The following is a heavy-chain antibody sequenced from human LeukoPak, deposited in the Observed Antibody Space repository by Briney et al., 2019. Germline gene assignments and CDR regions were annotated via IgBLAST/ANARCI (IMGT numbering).Heavy chain of an antibody. J-gene: IGHJ6*03. V-gene: IGHV4-39*01. CDR3: ARLDGFRWSSGWYRDYYYYMDV. D-gene: IGHD6-19*01. CDR1: GGSISSSSYY. CDR2: IYYSGST. Sequence: SQTLSLTCTVSGGSISSSSYYWGWIRQPPGKGLEWIGSIYYSGSTYYNPSLKSRVTISVDTSKNQFSLKLSSVTAADTAVYYCARLDGFRWSSGWYRDYYYYMDVWGKGTTVTVSS.